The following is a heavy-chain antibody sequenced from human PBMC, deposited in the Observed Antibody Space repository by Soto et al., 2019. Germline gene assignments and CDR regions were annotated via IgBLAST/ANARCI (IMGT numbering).Heavy chain of an antibody. Sequence: EVQLVESGGGLVQPGRSLRLSCAASGFTFDDYAMHWVRQAPGKGLEWVSGISWNSGSIGYADSVKGRFTISRDNAKNSLYLQINSLRAEDTALYYCAKGIMVRGVRHFFIGMDVWGQATTVTVAS. CDR2: ISWNSGSI. CDR3: AKGIMVRGVRHFFIGMDV. V-gene: IGHV3-9*01. D-gene: IGHD3-10*01. CDR1: GFTFDDYA. J-gene: IGHJ6*02.